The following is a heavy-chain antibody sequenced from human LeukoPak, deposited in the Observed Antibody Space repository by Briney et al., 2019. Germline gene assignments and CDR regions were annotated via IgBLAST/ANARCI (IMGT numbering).Heavy chain of an antibody. V-gene: IGHV3-7*03. CDR2: IKEDGREK. Sequence: GGSLRLSCAVSGFTFRDHWMDWVRQAPGKGLEWVAKIKEDGREKYYVDSVKGRFTISRDNAKNSLYLQMNSLRAEDTAVYYCARDTSQWEPGAFDIWGQGTMVAVSS. CDR1: GFTFRDHW. CDR3: ARDTSQWEPGAFDI. D-gene: IGHD1-26*01. J-gene: IGHJ3*02.